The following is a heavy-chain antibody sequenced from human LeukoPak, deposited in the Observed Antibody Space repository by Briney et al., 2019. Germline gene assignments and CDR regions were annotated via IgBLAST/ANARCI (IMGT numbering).Heavy chain of an antibody. CDR1: GYTFTGYY. CDR2: INPNSGGT. Sequence: EASVKVSCKASGYTFTGYYMHWVRQAPGQGLEWMGWINPNSGGTDSAQKFQDRVTMARDTSIPTAYMELSRLISDDTAVYYCARSRDDAFDIWGQGTMVTVSS. V-gene: IGHV1-2*02. CDR3: ARSRDDAFDI. J-gene: IGHJ3*02.